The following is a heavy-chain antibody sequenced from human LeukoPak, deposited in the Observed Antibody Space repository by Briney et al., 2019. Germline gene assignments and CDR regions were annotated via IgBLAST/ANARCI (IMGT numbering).Heavy chain of an antibody. CDR2: FDPEDGET. CDR3: ATGPKNNYDWTS. Sequence: GASVKVSCKVSGYTLTELSMHWVRQAPGKGLEWMGGFDPEDGETIYAQKFQGRVTMTEDTSTDTAYMELSSLRSEDTAVYYCATGPKNNYDWTSWGQGTLVTVSS. V-gene: IGHV1-24*01. D-gene: IGHD3-3*01. J-gene: IGHJ5*02. CDR1: GYTLTELS.